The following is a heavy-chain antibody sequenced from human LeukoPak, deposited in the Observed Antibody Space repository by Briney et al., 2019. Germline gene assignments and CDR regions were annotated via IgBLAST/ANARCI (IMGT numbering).Heavy chain of an antibody. CDR3: ARGAWFYYDSSGYPDFDY. V-gene: IGHV3-30-3*01. J-gene: IGHJ4*02. Sequence: GGSLRLSCAASGFTFSSYAMHWVRQAPGKGLEWVAVISYDGSNKYYADSVKGRFTISRDNSKNTLYLQMNSLSAEDTAVYYCARGAWFYYDSSGYPDFDYWGQGTLVTVSS. CDR1: GFTFSSYA. D-gene: IGHD3-22*01. CDR2: ISYDGSNK.